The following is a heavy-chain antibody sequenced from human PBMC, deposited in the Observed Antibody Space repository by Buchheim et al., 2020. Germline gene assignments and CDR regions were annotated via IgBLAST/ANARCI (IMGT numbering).Heavy chain of an antibody. Sequence: EVQLVESGGGLGQPGVSLRLSCAASGFTFSSYAMSWVRQAPGKGLEWVSAISGSGGSTYYADYVRGRFTISRDNSKNTLYLQMNSLRVEDTAIYYCAKGVGADTYCFDYWGRGTL. V-gene: IGHV3-23*04. CDR2: ISGSGGST. J-gene: IGHJ4*02. D-gene: IGHD1-26*01. CDR3: AKGVGADTYCFDY. CDR1: GFTFSSYA.